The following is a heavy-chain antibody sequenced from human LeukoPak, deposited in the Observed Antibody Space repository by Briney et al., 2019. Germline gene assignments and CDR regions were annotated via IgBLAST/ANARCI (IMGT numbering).Heavy chain of an antibody. CDR3: ARGTGYSSSWYMDDAFDI. Sequence: PSEALSLTCTVSGGSISSYYWSWIRQPPGKGLEWIGYIYYSGSTNYNPSLKSRVTISVDTSENQFSLKLSSVTAADTAVYYCARGTGYSSSWYMDDAFDIWGQGTMVTVSS. V-gene: IGHV4-59*01. D-gene: IGHD6-13*01. CDR2: IYYSGST. CDR1: GGSISSYY. J-gene: IGHJ3*02.